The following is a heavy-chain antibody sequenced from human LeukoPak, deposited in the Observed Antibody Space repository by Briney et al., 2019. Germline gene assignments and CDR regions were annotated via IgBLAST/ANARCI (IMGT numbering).Heavy chain of an antibody. D-gene: IGHD4-23*01. V-gene: IGHV3-48*03. J-gene: IGHJ3*02. CDR3: ARESPATTVVTYDAFDI. CDR2: ISSSGSTI. CDR1: GFTFSSYE. Sequence: GGSLRLSCAASGFTFSSYEMSWVRQAPGKGLEWVSYISSSGSTIYYADSVKGRFTISRDNAKNSLYLQMNSLRAEDTAVYYCARESPATTVVTYDAFDIWGQGTMVTVSS.